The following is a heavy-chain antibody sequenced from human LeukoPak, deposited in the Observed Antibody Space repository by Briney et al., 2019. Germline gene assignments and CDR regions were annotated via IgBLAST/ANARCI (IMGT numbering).Heavy chain of an antibody. Sequence: GGSLRLSCSASGFTFSSYAMHWVRQAPGKGLEYVSAISSNGGSTYYADSVKGRFTISRDNSKNTLYPQMSSLRAEDTAVYYCVNRVYGSGGHVDYWGQGTLVTVSS. J-gene: IGHJ4*02. D-gene: IGHD3-10*01. CDR2: ISSNGGST. CDR1: GFTFSSYA. V-gene: IGHV3-64D*06. CDR3: VNRVYGSGGHVDY.